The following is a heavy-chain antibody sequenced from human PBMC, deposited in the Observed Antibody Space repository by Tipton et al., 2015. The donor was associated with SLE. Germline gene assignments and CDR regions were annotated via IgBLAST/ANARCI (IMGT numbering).Heavy chain of an antibody. CDR2: IYYSGST. Sequence: TLSLTCTVSGGSISSYYWSWIRQPPGKGLEWIGYIYYSGSTNYNPSLKSRVTISVDTSKNQFSLKLSSVTAADTAVYYCARVPPVPLGAFDIWGQGTMVTVSS. CDR1: GGSISSYY. V-gene: IGHV4-59*01. J-gene: IGHJ3*02. CDR3: ARVPPVPLGAFDI.